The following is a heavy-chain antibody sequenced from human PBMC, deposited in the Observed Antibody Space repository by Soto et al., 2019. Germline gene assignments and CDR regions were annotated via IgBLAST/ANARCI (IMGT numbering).Heavy chain of an antibody. CDR3: ARAPLTTNYYYYGMDV. CDR2: IDWDDDK. J-gene: IGHJ6*02. CDR1: GFSLSTSGMC. V-gene: IGHV2-70*01. Sequence: SGPTLVNPTQTLTLTCTFSGFSLSTSGMCVSWIRQPPGKALEWLALIDWDDDKYYSTSLKTRLTISKDTSKNQVVLTMTNMDPVDTATYYCARAPLTTNYYYYGMDVWGQGTTVTVSS. D-gene: IGHD3-9*01.